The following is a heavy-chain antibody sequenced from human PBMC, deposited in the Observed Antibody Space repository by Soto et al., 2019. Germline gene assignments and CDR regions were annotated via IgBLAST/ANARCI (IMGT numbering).Heavy chain of an antibody. CDR3: ARDFGQQLFDY. Sequence: QVHLVQSGAEVKKPGASVKVSCKASGYTFTSYGISLVRQAPGQGLEWMGWISAYSGNKKYAQKLQGRVSMTTDTSTSTAYMELRSLRSDDTAVYYCARDFGQQLFDYWGQGTLVTVSS. CDR1: GYTFTSYG. CDR2: ISAYSGNK. V-gene: IGHV1-18*01. D-gene: IGHD6-13*01. J-gene: IGHJ4*02.